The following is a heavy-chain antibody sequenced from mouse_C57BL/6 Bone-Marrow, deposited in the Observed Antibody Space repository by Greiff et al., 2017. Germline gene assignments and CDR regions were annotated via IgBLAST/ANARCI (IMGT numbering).Heavy chain of an antibody. CDR2: IYPGSGNT. CDR3: ARFPDGYYAWFAY. V-gene: IGHV1-66*01. J-gene: IGHJ3*01. D-gene: IGHD2-3*01. Sequence: QVQLKQSGPELVKPGASVKISCKASGYSFTSYYIHWVKQRPGQGLEWIGWIYPGSGNTKYNEKFKGKATLTADTSSSTAYMQLSSLTSEDSAVYYCARFPDGYYAWFAYWGQGTLVTVSA. CDR1: GYSFTSYY.